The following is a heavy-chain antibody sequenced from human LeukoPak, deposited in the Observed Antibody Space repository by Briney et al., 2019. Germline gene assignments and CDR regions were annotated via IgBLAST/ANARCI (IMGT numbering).Heavy chain of an antibody. D-gene: IGHD6-13*01. Sequence: GRSLRLSCAASGFTFDDYAMHWVRHAPGKGLEWVSGISWNSGSIGYADSVKGRFTVSRDNAKNSLYLQMNSLRAEDTALYYCAKDTSDVAAAGTFDYWGQGTLVTVSS. CDR1: GFTFDDYA. J-gene: IGHJ4*02. CDR2: ISWNSGSI. V-gene: IGHV3-9*01. CDR3: AKDTSDVAAAGTFDY.